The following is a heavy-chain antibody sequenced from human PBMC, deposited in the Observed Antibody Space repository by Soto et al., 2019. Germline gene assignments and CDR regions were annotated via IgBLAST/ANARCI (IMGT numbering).Heavy chain of an antibody. CDR3: ARRSSGVDY. V-gene: IGHV4-39*01. CDR2: IYYSGST. J-gene: IGHJ4*02. Sequence: QLQLQESGPGLVKPSETLSLTCTVSGGSISSSSYYWGWIRQPPGKGLEWIGSIYYSGSTYYNPALKSRVTISVNPSKNQFSLKLSSVTAADTAVYYCARRSSGVDYWGQGTLVTVSS. CDR1: GGSISSSSYY. D-gene: IGHD3-10*01.